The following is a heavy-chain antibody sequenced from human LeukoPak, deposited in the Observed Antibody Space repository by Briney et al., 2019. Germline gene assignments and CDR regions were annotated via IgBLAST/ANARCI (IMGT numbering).Heavy chain of an antibody. Sequence: ASVKVSCKVSGYTLTELPMHWVRQAPGKGLEWMGGFDPEDGETIYAQKFQGRVTMTEDTSTDTAYMELSSLTSDDTAAYYCATDLAMVRGVIGGDYWGQGTLVTVSS. V-gene: IGHV1-24*01. J-gene: IGHJ4*02. D-gene: IGHD3-10*01. CDR1: GYTLTELP. CDR3: ATDLAMVRGVIGGDY. CDR2: FDPEDGET.